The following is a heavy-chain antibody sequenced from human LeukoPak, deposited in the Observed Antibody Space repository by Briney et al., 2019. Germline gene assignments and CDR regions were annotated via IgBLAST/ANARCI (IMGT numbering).Heavy chain of an antibody. CDR1: GYTFTSYG. J-gene: IGHJ3*02. CDR2: MNPNSGST. Sequence: GASVKVSCKASGYTFTSYGINWVRQATGQGLEWMGWMNPNSGSTGYAQKFQGRVTMTRNTSISTAYMELSSLRSEDTAVYYCAREGGIAVAGTDAFDIWGQGTMVTVSS. CDR3: AREGGIAVAGTDAFDI. V-gene: IGHV1-8*02. D-gene: IGHD6-19*01.